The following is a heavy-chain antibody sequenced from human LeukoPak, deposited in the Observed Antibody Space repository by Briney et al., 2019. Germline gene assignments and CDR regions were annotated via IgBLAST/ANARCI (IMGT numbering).Heavy chain of an antibody. CDR1: GYTFTSYG. V-gene: IGHV1-18*01. J-gene: IGHJ4*02. CDR3: ARDDWQWLELDY. CDR2: ISAYDGNT. D-gene: IGHD6-19*01. Sequence: ASVKVSCKSSGYTFTSYGISWVRQAPGQGLDWMGSISAYDGNTNYAQKLKGRVTITTDTSTSTAYMELRSLRSDDTAVYYCARDDWQWLELDYWGQGTLVTVSS.